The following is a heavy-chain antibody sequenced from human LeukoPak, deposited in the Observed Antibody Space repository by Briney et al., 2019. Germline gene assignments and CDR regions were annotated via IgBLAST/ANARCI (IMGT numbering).Heavy chain of an antibody. V-gene: IGHV4-39*01. CDR3: ARLRGTYYWYFDY. J-gene: IGHJ4*02. CDR1: GGSPISDNFY. CDR2: IYYSGST. Sequence: SQTLSLTCAVSGGSPISDNFYWGWIRQPPGKGLEWIGSIYYSGSTYYNPSLNRRVPISVDTSKNRFSLKLSSVTAADTAVYSCARLRGTYYWYFDYWGQGTLVTVSS. D-gene: IGHD1-26*01.